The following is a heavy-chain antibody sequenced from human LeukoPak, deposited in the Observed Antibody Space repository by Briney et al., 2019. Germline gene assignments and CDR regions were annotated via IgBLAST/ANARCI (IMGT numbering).Heavy chain of an antibody. J-gene: IGHJ4*02. CDR2: IKEDGSEI. D-gene: IGHD4-23*01. CDR1: AFTFSNYW. V-gene: IGHV3-7*01. Sequence: GGSLRLSCAASAFTFSNYWMSWVRQAPGKGLEWVANIKEDGSEINYVDSVKGRFTISRDNTKNSLYLQMNSLRVDDTAVYYCARDRGYSTFDFWGQGTLVTVSS. CDR3: ARDRGYSTFDF.